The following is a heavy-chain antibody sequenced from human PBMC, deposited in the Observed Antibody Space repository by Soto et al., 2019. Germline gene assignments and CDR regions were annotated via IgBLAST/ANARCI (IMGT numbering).Heavy chain of an antibody. D-gene: IGHD4-17*01. J-gene: IGHJ6*02. V-gene: IGHV3-9*01. CDR2: ISWNSNNI. Sequence: EVQLVESGGVLVQPGGSLRLSCAASGFTFDDYAMHWVRQAPGKGLEWVSGISWNSNNIGYAASVKGRFTISRDNVKNSLYLQMNSLRAEDTALYYCAKGLRNSIMTQNYYYYAMDVWGQGTTVTVSS. CDR1: GFTFDDYA. CDR3: AKGLRNSIMTQNYYYYAMDV.